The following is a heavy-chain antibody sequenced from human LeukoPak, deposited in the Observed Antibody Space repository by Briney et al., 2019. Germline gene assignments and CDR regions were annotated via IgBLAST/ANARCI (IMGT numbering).Heavy chain of an antibody. J-gene: IGHJ6*03. CDR2: TYYSGTT. CDR3: ARESSVVVGFMDV. CDR1: AGSISSYY. D-gene: IGHD2-21*01. Sequence: PSETLSLTCTVSAGSISSYYWSWIRQPPGKGLEWIVYTYYSGTTSYNPFLKSRVTISVDTSKNQFSLNLDSVTAADTAVYYCARESSVVVGFMDVWGKGTTVTVSS. V-gene: IGHV4-59*01.